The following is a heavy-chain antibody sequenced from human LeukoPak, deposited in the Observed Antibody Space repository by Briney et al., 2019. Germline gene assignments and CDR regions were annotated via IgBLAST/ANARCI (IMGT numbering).Heavy chain of an antibody. CDR1: GGTFISYA. CDR3: AREVGATSNAFDI. D-gene: IGHD1-26*01. V-gene: IGHV1-69*13. J-gene: IGHJ3*02. CDR2: IIPIFGTA. Sequence: GASVKVSCKASGGTFISYAISWVRQAPGQGLEWMGGIIPIFGTANYAQKFQGRVTITADESTSTAYMELSSLRSEDTAVYYCAREVGATSNAFDIWGQGTMVTVSS.